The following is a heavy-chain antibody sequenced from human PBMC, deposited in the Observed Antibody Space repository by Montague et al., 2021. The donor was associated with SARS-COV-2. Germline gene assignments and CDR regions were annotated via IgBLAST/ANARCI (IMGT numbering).Heavy chain of an antibody. CDR2: ISHSGST. CDR1: GGSFSGYY. Sequence: SETLSLTCAVYGGSFSGYYWSWIRQPPGKGLEWIGEISHSGSTNYNPTLKSRVTISIDTSRNQFSLKLSSVTAADTAMHYCARFAYRPLVIASYYGMDVWGQGTTVTVSS. CDR3: ARFAYRPLVIASYYGMDV. D-gene: IGHD3-16*02. V-gene: IGHV4-34*01. J-gene: IGHJ6*02.